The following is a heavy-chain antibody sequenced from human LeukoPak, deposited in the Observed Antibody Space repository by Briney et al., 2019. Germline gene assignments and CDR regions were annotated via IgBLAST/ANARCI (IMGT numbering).Heavy chain of an antibody. J-gene: IGHJ5*02. D-gene: IGHD6-13*01. CDR2: IYYSGST. CDR1: GGSISSSSYY. CDR3: ARLLAAADKNNRFDP. V-gene: IGHV4-39*01. Sequence: SETLSLTCTVSGGSISSSSYYWGWIRQPPGKGLEWIGSIYYSGSTYYMPSLKSRVTISVDTSKNQFSLKLRSVTAADTAVYYCARLLAAADKNNRFDPWGQGTLVTVSS.